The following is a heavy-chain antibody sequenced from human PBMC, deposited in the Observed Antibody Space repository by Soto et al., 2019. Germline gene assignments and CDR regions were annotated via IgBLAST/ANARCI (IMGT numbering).Heavy chain of an antibody. V-gene: IGHV3-48*02. Sequence: GGSMSPSCVASAFTSSRYSMSWVRQAPGKGLGWVSYISSTSSTMYYADSVKGRFTITRDDAKNSLYLQMSSLRDEDTAVYYCARDGSYDSSDSLYYYGMDVWGQGTTVTVSS. CDR2: ISSTSSTM. CDR3: ARDGSYDSSDSLYYYGMDV. J-gene: IGHJ6*02. CDR1: AFTSSRYS. D-gene: IGHD3-22*01.